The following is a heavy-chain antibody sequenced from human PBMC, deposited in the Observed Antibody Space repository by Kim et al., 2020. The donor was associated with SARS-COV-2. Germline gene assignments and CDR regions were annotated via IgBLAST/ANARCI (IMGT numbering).Heavy chain of an antibody. V-gene: IGHV1-69*13. CDR2: IIPIFGTT. CDR1: GGTFSSYA. Sequence: SVKVSCKASGGTFSSYAISWVRQAPGQGLEWMGGIIPIFGTTNYAQKFQGRVTITADESTSTAYMDLSSLRSEDTAVYYCARVGGIAAAGTGDFDNWGQGTLVTVSS. J-gene: IGHJ4*02. CDR3: ARVGGIAAAGTGDFDN. D-gene: IGHD6-13*01.